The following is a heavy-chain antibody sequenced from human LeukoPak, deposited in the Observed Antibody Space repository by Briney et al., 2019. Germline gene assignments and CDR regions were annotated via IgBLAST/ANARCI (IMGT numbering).Heavy chain of an antibody. CDR3: ARGPFWGDSSGYPHFDY. Sequence: ASVKVSSKASGGTFSSYTISWVRQAPGQGLEWMGRIIPILGIANYAQKFQGRVTITADKSTSTAYMELSSLRSEDTAVYYCARGPFWGDSSGYPHFDYWGQGTLVTVSS. V-gene: IGHV1-69*02. CDR1: GGTFSSYT. D-gene: IGHD3-22*01. CDR2: IIPILGIA. J-gene: IGHJ4*02.